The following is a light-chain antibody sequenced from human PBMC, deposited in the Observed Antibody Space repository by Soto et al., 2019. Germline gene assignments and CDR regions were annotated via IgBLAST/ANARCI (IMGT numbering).Light chain of an antibody. V-gene: IGKV3-20*01. J-gene: IGKJ4*01. CDR1: QSVDSST. CDR3: QHFDDSLT. Sequence: EIVLTQSPGTLSLSPGERATLSCRASQSVDSSTLAWYHQKPGQAPRLLISGASNRATGIPDRFSGSGCGTDFTLTISRLEPEDFAVYYCQHFDDSLTFGGGTKVEIK. CDR2: GAS.